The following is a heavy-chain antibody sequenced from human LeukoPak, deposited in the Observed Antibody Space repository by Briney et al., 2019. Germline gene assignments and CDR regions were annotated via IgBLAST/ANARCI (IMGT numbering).Heavy chain of an antibody. V-gene: IGHV4-61*02. CDR2: IYTSGST. Sequence: SETLSLTCTVSGGSISSGSYYWSWIRQPAGKGLEWIGRIYTSGSTNYNPSLKSRVTISVDTSKNQFSLRLSSVTAADTAVYYCARDPPSIAARPDGYYYYYYMDVWGKGTTVTVSS. CDR3: ARDPPSIAARPDGYYYYYYMDV. D-gene: IGHD6-6*01. CDR1: GGSISSGSYY. J-gene: IGHJ6*03.